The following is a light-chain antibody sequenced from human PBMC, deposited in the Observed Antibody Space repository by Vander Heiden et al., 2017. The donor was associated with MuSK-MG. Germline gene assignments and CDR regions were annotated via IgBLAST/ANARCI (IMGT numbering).Light chain of an antibody. V-gene: IGKV1-39*01. CDR3: QQTDSIPPLT. CDR2: EAS. J-gene: IGKJ4*01. Sequence: DIHMTQSPSSLSASVGDRVTVSCRASQSISIYLNWYQQRPGEAPKLLIFEASRLRSGVPSRFSGGGYGKDFTLTISSRQQEDFAPYYCQQTDSIPPLTFGGGTKVEIK. CDR1: QSISIY.